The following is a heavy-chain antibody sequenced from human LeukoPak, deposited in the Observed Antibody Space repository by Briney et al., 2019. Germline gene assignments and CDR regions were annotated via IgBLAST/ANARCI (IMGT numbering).Heavy chain of an antibody. CDR1: GFTFSSYE. CDR3: VRDFDY. J-gene: IGHJ4*02. V-gene: IGHV3-48*03. Sequence: GGSLRLSCAASGFTFSSYEMNWVRQAPGKGLEWVSYINHSGRTISYADSVKGRFTISRDNAKNSLYLQMNSLRGEDTAVYYCVRDFDYWGQGTLVTVSS. CDR2: INHSGRTI.